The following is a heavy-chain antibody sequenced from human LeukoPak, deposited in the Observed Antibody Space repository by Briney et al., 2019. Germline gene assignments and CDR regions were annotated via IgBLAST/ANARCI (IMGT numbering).Heavy chain of an antibody. V-gene: IGHV1-69*13. CDR3: ASLEDGYAPRDY. D-gene: IGHD5-24*01. CDR1: GGTFSSYA. CDR2: IIPIFGTA. J-gene: IGHJ4*02. Sequence: SVKVSCKASGGTFSSYAISWVRQAPGQGLEWMGGIIPIFGTANYAQKFQGRVTITADESTSTAYMELSSLRSEDTAVYYCASLEDGYAPRDYWGQGTLVTVSS.